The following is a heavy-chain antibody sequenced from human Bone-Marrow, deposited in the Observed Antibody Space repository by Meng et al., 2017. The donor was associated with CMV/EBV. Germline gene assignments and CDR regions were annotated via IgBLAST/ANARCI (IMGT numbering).Heavy chain of an antibody. D-gene: IGHD1-14*01. J-gene: IGHJ6*02. V-gene: IGHV4-59*01. CDR2: MYYSGST. CDR3: AREPAKKGPYGMDV. CDR1: GGSISSYY. Sequence: SETLSLTCTVSGGSISSYYWSWIRQPPGKGLEWIGYMYYSGSTNYNPSLKSRATMSVDTSKNQFSLKLSSMTAADTAVYYCAREPAKKGPYGMDVWGQGTTVTVSS.